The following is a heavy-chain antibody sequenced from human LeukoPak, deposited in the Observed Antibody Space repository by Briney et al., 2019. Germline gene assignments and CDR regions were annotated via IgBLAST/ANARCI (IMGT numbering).Heavy chain of an antibody. CDR2: ISTDGSQT. J-gene: IGHJ4*02. CDR1: GFTFSNYW. Sequence: GGSLRLSCEASGFTFSNYWMHWVRQPPGKGLMWVSQISTDGSQTFYADSVKGRFTISRDNAKNALFLQMDSLRPEDTAVYYCVRSLRSADFWGQGTLVTVSS. V-gene: IGHV3-74*01. CDR3: VRSLRSADF.